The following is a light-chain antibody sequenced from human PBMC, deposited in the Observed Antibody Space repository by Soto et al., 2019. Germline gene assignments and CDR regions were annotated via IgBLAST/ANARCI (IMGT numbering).Light chain of an antibody. CDR2: GNN. J-gene: IGLJ1*01. CDR3: QSYDSSLSGYV. V-gene: IGLV1-40*01. Sequence: QSVLTQPPSVSGAPGQRVTISWTGSSSNIGANYDVHWYQHLPGTAPKLLIYGNNNRPSGVPDRFSGSKSGTSASLAITGLQAEDEADYYCQSYDSSLSGYVVGTGTKLTVL. CDR1: SSNIGANYD.